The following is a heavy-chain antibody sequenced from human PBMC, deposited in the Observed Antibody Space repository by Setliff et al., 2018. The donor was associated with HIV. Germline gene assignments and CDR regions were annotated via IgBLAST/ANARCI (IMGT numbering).Heavy chain of an antibody. CDR2: VATNGGST. V-gene: IGHV3-23*01. CDR1: GFTFSNST. CDR3: VQGGLSSGWGSF. Sequence: GGSLRLSCAVSGFTFSNSTMSWVRQAPGKGLEWVSSVATNGGSTYYAASVQGRFTISSDNSRSVVYLQMNSLRAEDTAVYYCVQGGLSSGWGSFWGQGTLVTVSS. D-gene: IGHD6-25*01. J-gene: IGHJ4*02.